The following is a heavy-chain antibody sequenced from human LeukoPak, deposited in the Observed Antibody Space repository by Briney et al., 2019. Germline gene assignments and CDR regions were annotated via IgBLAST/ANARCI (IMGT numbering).Heavy chain of an antibody. CDR1: GGSISSYY. CDR3: ASGGVAGRWPLDY. J-gene: IGHJ4*02. CDR2: IQISGST. D-gene: IGHD6-19*01. Sequence: SETLSLTCTVSGGSISSYYCSWIRQPAGKGLEWIGRIQISGSTNYNPSLKSRVTMSVDTSKNQFSLNLSSVTAADTAVYYCASGGVAGRWPLDYWGQGTLVTVSS. V-gene: IGHV4-4*07.